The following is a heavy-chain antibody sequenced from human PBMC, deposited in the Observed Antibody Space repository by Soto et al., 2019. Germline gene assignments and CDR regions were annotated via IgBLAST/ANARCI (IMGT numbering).Heavy chain of an antibody. J-gene: IGHJ4*02. V-gene: IGHV1-18*01. CDR3: ARGRPYDFWKGDYFDY. CDR2: ISAYNGNT. CDR1: GYTFTSYG. D-gene: IGHD3-3*01. Sequence: ASVKVSCKASGYTFTSYGISWVRQAPGQGLEWMGWISAYNGNTNYAQKLQGRVTMTTDTSTSTAYMELRSLRSDDTAVYYCARGRPYDFWKGDYFDYWGQGTLVTVSS.